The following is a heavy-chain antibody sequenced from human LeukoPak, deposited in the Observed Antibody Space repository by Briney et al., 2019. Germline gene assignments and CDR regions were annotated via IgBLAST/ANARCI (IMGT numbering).Heavy chain of an antibody. CDR2: IYYSGST. Sequence: SETLSLTCTVSGGSISSSSYYWGWIRQPPGKGLEWIASIYYSGSTYYNPSLKSRVTISLDTSKKQFSLKLTSVTAADTAVYYCARGGLRSSWWGEYFQHWGQGPLVTVSS. CDR3: ARGGLRSSWWGEYFQH. J-gene: IGHJ1*01. CDR1: GGSISSSSYY. V-gene: IGHV4-39*07. D-gene: IGHD6-19*01.